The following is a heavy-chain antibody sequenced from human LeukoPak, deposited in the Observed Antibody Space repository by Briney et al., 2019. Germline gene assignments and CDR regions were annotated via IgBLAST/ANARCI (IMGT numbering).Heavy chain of an antibody. CDR2: IGIAGDT. D-gene: IGHD6-19*01. V-gene: IGHV3-13*01. CDR3: ARAYRVVAGHLDY. Sequence: GGSLRLSCAASGFTFSSYDMHWVRQATGKGLEWVSAIGIAGDTYYLGSVKGRFTISRENAKKSLYLQMNSLRVEDTAVYYCARAYRVVAGHLDYWGQGTLVTVSS. CDR1: GFTFSSYD. J-gene: IGHJ4*02.